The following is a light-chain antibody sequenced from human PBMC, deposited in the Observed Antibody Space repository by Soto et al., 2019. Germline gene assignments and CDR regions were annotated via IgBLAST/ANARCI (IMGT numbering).Light chain of an antibody. CDR3: QQYNNWPPIT. CDR1: QSVSSS. V-gene: IGKV3-15*01. J-gene: IGKJ5*01. CDR2: GAS. Sequence: EIVLTQSPGTLSLSPGERATLSCRASQSVSSSLAWYQQKPGQAPRLLIYGASTRATGIPARFSGSGSGTEFTLTISSLQSEDFAVYFRQQYNNWPPITFGQGTRLEIK.